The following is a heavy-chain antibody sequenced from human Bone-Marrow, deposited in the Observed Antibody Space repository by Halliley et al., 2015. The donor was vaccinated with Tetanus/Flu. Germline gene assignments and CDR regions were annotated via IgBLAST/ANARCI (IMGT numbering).Heavy chain of an antibody. CDR3: ARGPGIATIGTPAFFDF. D-gene: IGHD6-13*01. J-gene: IGHJ4*02. V-gene: IGHV3-23*01. Sequence: GLGWVSSISGGGSAKGRFTISRDNSKNTLYLRMNSLRAEDTAVYYCARGPGIATIGTPAFFDFWGQGTLVTVSS. CDR2: ISGGG.